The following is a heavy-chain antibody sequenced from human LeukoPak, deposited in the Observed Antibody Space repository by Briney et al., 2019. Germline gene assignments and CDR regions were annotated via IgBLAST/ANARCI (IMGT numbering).Heavy chain of an antibody. V-gene: IGHV3-74*01. CDR1: GFTFINAW. D-gene: IGHD3/OR15-3a*01. CDR3: ARDLLDGDNWFDP. Sequence: GGSLRLSCAASGFTFINAWMAWVRQAPGKGLVWVSRINSDGSSTSYADSVKGRFTISRDNAKNTLYLQMNSLRAEDTAVYYCARDLLDGDNWFDPWGQGTLVTVSS. J-gene: IGHJ5*02. CDR2: INSDGSST.